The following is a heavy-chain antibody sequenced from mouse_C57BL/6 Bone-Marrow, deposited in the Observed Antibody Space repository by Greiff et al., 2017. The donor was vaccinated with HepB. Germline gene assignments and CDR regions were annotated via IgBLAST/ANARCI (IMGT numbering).Heavy chain of an antibody. CDR1: GYSFTDYN. J-gene: IGHJ4*01. CDR3: ASGYGSSYGNAMDY. CDR2: INPNYGTT. Sequence: VQLQQSGPELVKPGASVKICCKASGYSFTDYNMNWVKQSNGKSLEWIGVINPNYGTTSYNQKFKGKATLTVDQSSSTAYMQLNSLTSEDSAVYYCASGYGSSYGNAMDYWGQGTSVTVSS. V-gene: IGHV1-39*01. D-gene: IGHD1-1*01.